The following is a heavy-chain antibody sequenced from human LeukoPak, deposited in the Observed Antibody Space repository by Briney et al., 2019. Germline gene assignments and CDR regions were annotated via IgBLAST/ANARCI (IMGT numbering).Heavy chain of an antibody. J-gene: IGHJ5*02. Sequence: GRSLRLSCAASGFTFSSYAMHWVRQAPGKGLEWVAVISYDGSNKYYADSVKGRFTISRDNSKNTLYLQMNSLRSEDTAIYYCARDNSVGDNAWWFDPWGQGTLVTVSS. CDR1: GFTFSSYA. D-gene: IGHD1-26*01. CDR3: ARDNSVGDNAWWFDP. CDR2: ISYDGSNK. V-gene: IGHV3-30*04.